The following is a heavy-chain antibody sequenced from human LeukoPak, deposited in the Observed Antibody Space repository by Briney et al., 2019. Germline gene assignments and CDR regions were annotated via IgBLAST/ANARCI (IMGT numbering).Heavy chain of an antibody. CDR1: GFTFRSYE. CDR2: ISSSGGTI. J-gene: IGHJ4*02. Sequence: PGESLRLSCAASGFTFRSYEMNWVRQAPGKGLEWVSYISSSGGTIYYADSVKGRFTISRDNAKNSLYLQMSSLRAEDTAVYYCARDLTGPFDYWGQGTLVTVSS. V-gene: IGHV3-48*03. CDR3: ARDLTGPFDY. D-gene: IGHD1-14*01.